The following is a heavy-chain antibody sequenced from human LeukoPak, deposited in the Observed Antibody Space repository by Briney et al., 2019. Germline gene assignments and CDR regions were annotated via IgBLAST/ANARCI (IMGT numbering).Heavy chain of an antibody. J-gene: IGHJ4*02. CDR3: AKDEGYDSSGYYGY. D-gene: IGHD3-22*01. V-gene: IGHV3-21*04. CDR2: INEGSTYT. Sequence: PGGSLRLSCAASGFSVSGYSMNWVRQAPGKGLEWVSYINEGSTYTYYAKSVKGRFTISRDNAKNSLYLQMNSLRAEDTAVYYCAKDEGYDSSGYYGYWGQGTLVTVSS. CDR1: GFSVSGYS.